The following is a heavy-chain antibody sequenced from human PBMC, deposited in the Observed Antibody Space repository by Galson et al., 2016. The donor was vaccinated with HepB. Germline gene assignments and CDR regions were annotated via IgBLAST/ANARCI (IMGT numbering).Heavy chain of an antibody. J-gene: IGHJ6*04. D-gene: IGHD6-19*01. V-gene: IGHV4-61*02. CDR3: ARLAGFSTYGTDA. CDR2: LSTSGTT. CDR1: GGSITSDNFY. Sequence: CTVSGGSITSDNFYWTWIRQPAGKGLEWIGRLSTSGTTSYSPSLKGRVTISRDTSKNQFSLRLASVTAADTAVYYCARLAGFSTYGTDAWGKGTTVSVSA.